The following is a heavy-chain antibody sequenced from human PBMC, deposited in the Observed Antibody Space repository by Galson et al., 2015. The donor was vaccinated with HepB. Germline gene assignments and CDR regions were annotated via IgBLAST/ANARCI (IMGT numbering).Heavy chain of an antibody. D-gene: IGHD3-10*01. CDR2: ISYDGSNK. Sequence: LRLSCAASGFTFSSYAMHWVRQAPGKGLEWVAVISYDGSNKYYADSVKGRFTISRDNSKNTLYLQMNSLRAEDTAVYYCARGGHMVRGVSAYWGQGTLVTVSS. V-gene: IGHV3-30*04. CDR1: GFTFSSYA. CDR3: ARGGHMVRGVSAY. J-gene: IGHJ4*02.